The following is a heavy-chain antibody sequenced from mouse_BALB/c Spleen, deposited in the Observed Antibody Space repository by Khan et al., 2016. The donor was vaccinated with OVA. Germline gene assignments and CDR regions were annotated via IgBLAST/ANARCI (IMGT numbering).Heavy chain of an antibody. CDR2: ISYSGST. CDR1: GYSLTSGYG. Sequence: EVELVESGPGLVKPSQSLSLTCTVTGYSLTSGYGWNWLRQFPGNKLEWMGYISYSGSTNYNPSLKSRISITRDTSKNQFFLQLNSVTTEDTATYYCARTARRKYWGQGTTLTVSS. J-gene: IGHJ2*01. D-gene: IGHD1-2*01. CDR3: ARTARRKY. V-gene: IGHV3-2*02.